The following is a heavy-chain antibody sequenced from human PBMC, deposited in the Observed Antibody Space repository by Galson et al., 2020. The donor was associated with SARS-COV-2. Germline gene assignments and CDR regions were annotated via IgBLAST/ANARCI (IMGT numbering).Heavy chain of an antibody. CDR2: ISSSSSSI. CDR1: EFTFSSYS. D-gene: IGHD1-26*01. CDR3: AREASVGGSDGVAI. V-gene: IGHV3-21*01. Sequence: GGSLRLSCTDSEFTFSSYSLNWVRQAPGKGLEWVSFISSSSSSIYYADSVKGRFTTSRDNARNSVYLQMDGLRAEDTAVYYCAREASVGGSDGVAIWGQGTVVTVSS. J-gene: IGHJ3*02.